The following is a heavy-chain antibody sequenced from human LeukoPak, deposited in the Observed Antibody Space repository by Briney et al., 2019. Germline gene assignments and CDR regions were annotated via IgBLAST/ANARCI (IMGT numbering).Heavy chain of an antibody. V-gene: IGHV3-11*04. Sequence: GGSLRLSCAASGFTFSDYYMSWIRQAPGKGLEWVSYISSGSSTIYYADSVKGRFTISRDNAKNSLYLQMNSLRAEDTAVYYCAKDTRAVAGFFDYWGQGTLVTVSS. D-gene: IGHD6-19*01. CDR1: GFTFSDYY. CDR3: AKDTRAVAGFFDY. J-gene: IGHJ4*02. CDR2: ISSGSSTI.